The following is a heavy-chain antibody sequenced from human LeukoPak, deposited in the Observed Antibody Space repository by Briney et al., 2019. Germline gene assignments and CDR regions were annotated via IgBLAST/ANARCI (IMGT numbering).Heavy chain of an antibody. CDR1: GGSFSGYY. CDR2: INHSGST. D-gene: IGHD5-24*01. J-gene: IGHJ3*02. V-gene: IGHV4-34*01. CDR3: ARERRWLQLNAFDI. Sequence: SETLYLTCAVYGGSFSGYYWSWIRQPPGKGLEWIGEINHSGSTNYNPSLKSRVTISVDTSKNQFSLKLSSVTAADTAVYYCARERRWLQLNAFDIWGQGTMVTVSS.